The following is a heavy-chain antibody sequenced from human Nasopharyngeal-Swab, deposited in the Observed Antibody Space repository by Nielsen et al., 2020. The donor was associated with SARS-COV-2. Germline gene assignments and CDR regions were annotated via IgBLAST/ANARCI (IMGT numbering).Heavy chain of an antibody. CDR3: AKVHSSAHDAFDI. D-gene: IGHD6-6*01. CDR2: ISWNSGSI. V-gene: IGHV3-9*01. Sequence: GGSLRLSCAASGFTFDDYAMHWARQAPGKGLEWVSGISWNSGSIGYADSVKGRFTISRDNAKNSLYLQMNSLRAEDTALYYCAKVHSSAHDAFDIWGQGTMVTVSS. J-gene: IGHJ3*02. CDR1: GFTFDDYA.